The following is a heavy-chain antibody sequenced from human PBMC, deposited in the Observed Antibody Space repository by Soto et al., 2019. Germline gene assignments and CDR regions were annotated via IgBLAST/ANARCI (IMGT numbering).Heavy chain of an antibody. Sequence: QVQLQESGPGLVKPSQTLSLTCTVSGGSISSGGYYWSWIRQHPGKGLEWIGYIYYSGNTYYNPSLKSRVTISVDTSKNQFSLKLSSVTAADTAVYYCASVPPLYERSGYYNERTFDYWGQGTLVTVSS. CDR3: ASVPPLYERSGYYNERTFDY. CDR2: IYYSGNT. CDR1: GGSISSGGYY. J-gene: IGHJ4*02. D-gene: IGHD3-22*01. V-gene: IGHV4-31*03.